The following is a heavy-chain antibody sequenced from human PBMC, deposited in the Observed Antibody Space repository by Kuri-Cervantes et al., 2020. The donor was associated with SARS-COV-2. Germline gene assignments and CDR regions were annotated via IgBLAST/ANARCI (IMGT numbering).Heavy chain of an antibody. CDR1: GCTFDDCA. Sequence: SLKISCAASGCTFDDCAMHWVRQATEEGLAWVSGISWNSGSIGYADSVKGRFTISRDNAKNSLYLQMNSLRAEDTAVYYCARGRDFWSGYHDSYYYYYYMDVWGKGTTVTVSS. V-gene: IGHV3-9*01. J-gene: IGHJ6*03. D-gene: IGHD3-3*01. CDR3: ARGRDFWSGYHDSYYYYYYMDV. CDR2: ISWNSGSI.